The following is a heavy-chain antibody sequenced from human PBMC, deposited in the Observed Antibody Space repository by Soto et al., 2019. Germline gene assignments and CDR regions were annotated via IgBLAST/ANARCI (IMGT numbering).Heavy chain of an antibody. CDR3: AHSPWGAAPDY. CDR1: GFSLRARGVG. J-gene: IGHJ4*02. Sequence: SSPTLVNPTQTLTLTCTFSGFSLRARGVGVGWIRQPPGKALEWLALIYWNDDKRYTPSLKSRLTITKDTSKNQVVLTMTNMDPVDTATYYCAHSPWGAAPDYWGQGTLVTVSS. CDR2: IYWNDDK. V-gene: IGHV2-5*01. D-gene: IGHD3-16*01.